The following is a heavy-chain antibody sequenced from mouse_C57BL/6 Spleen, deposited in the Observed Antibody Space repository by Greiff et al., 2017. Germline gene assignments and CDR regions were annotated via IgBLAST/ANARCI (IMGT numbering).Heavy chain of an antibody. V-gene: IGHV1-81*01. D-gene: IGHD3-1*01. Sequence: LVESGAELARPGASVKLSCKASGYTFTSYGISWVKPRTGQGLACIGEFYPRSGNTYYNEKFKGKATLTADKSSSTAYMGLRSLASEDSAVYFCARRISGAMDYWGQGTSVTVSS. CDR3: ARRISGAMDY. CDR2: FYPRSGNT. CDR1: GYTFTSYG. J-gene: IGHJ4*01.